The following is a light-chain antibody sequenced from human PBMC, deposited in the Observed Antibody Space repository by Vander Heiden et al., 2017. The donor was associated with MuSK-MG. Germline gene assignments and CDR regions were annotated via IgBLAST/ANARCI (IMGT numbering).Light chain of an antibody. CDR2: EVS. CDR3: SSYAGSNSVI. CDR1: SSDVGIYNY. J-gene: IGLJ2*01. V-gene: IGLV2-8*01. Sequence: QSALTQPPSASGSPGQSVPISCTGTSSDVGIYNYVSWYQQHPGKAPKLMIYEVSKRPSGVTDRFSGSKSGNTASLTVSGLQAEDEADYYCSSYAGSNSVIFGGGTKLTVL.